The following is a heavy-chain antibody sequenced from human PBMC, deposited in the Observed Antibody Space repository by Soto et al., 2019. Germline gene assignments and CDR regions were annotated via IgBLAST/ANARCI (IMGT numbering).Heavy chain of an antibody. J-gene: IGHJ4*02. CDR3: AKESISSVGGYYFDY. CDR2: ISWNSGSI. V-gene: IGHV3-9*01. Sequence: EVQLVESGGGLVQPGRSLRLSCAASGFTFDDYAMHWVRQAPGKGLEWVSGISWNSGSIGYADSVKGRFTISRDNAKNSLYLLMNSLRAEDTALYYCAKESISSVGGYYFDYWGQGTLVTVSS. CDR1: GFTFDDYA. D-gene: IGHD3-16*01.